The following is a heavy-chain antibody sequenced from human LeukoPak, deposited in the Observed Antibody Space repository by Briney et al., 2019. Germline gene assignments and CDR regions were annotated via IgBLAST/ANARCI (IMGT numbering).Heavy chain of an antibody. Sequence: ASVKVSCKASGYTFTGYYMHWVRQAPGQGLEWMGGINPNSGGTNYAQKFQGRVTMTRDTSISTAYMELSRLRSGATAVYYCARDSAAHYYGSGSYYAGSFDYWGQGTLVTVSS. J-gene: IGHJ4*02. CDR1: GYTFTGYY. D-gene: IGHD3-10*01. CDR2: INPNSGGT. CDR3: ARDSAAHYYGSGSYYAGSFDY. V-gene: IGHV1-2*02.